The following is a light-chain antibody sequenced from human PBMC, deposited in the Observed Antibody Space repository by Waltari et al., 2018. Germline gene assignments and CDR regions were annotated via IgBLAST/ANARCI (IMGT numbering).Light chain of an antibody. CDR1: QSVSSKY. Sequence: EIVLTQSPGTLSLSPGERATVSCRASQSVSSKYLAWYQQKVGQAPRLVIDVASSRATGIPDRFSGSGSGTGFTLTINRLEPEDFAVYYCQQYGSSQGYTFGQGTKLEI. CDR2: VAS. CDR3: QQYGSSQGYT. V-gene: IGKV3-20*01. J-gene: IGKJ2*01.